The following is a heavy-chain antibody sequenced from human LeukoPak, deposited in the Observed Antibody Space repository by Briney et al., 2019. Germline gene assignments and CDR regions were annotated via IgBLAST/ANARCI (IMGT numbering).Heavy chain of an antibody. CDR3: ARYSSSEYFDY. CDR1: GGSFSGYY. Sequence: SETLSVTCAVYGGSFSGYYWSWIRQPPGKGLEWIGEINHSGSTNYNPSLKSRVTISVDASKDQFSLKLSSVTAADAAVYYCARYSSSEYFDYWGQGTLVTVSS. D-gene: IGHD6-13*01. J-gene: IGHJ4*02. V-gene: IGHV4-34*01. CDR2: INHSGST.